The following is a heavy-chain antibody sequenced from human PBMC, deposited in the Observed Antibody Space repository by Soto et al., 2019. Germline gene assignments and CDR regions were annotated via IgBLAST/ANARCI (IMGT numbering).Heavy chain of an antibody. CDR3: ARSRSDAVPDSLGF. J-gene: IGHJ4*02. CDR1: GFTFSRFA. Sequence: GGSLRLSCAASGFTFSRFAIHWVRQAPGKGLEWVAVISKDGSVKYYADSVKGRFTISRDNSESTLFLQMNSLTNEDTAVYHCARSRSDAVPDSLGFWGQGTLVTVSS. V-gene: IGHV3-30-3*01. D-gene: IGHD3-10*01. CDR2: ISKDGSVK.